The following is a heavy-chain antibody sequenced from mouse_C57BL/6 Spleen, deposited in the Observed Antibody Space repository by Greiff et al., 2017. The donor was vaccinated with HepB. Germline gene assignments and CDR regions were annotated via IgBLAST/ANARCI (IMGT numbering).Heavy chain of an antibody. Sequence: VQLQQSGAELVMPGASVKLSCKASGYTFTSYWMHWVKQRPGQGLEWIGEIDPSDSYTNYNQKFKGKSTLTVDESSSTAYMQLSSLTSEDSAVYYCARRGWLLRDWYFDVWGTGTTVTVSA. CDR1: GYTFTSYW. CDR3: ARRGWLLRDWYFDV. J-gene: IGHJ1*03. D-gene: IGHD2-3*01. CDR2: IDPSDSYT. V-gene: IGHV1-69*01.